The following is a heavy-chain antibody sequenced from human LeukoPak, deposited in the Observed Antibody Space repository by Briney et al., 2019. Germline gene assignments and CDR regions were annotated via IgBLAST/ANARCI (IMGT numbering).Heavy chain of an antibody. CDR3: ARGAELLWFGESYAAFFDY. CDR2: IIPIFGTE. Sequence: KPGSSVKVSCKASGGTFSSYAISWVRQAPGQGLEWMGGIIPIFGTENYAQKFQGRVTITTDESTSTAYMELSSLRSEDTAVYYCARGAELLWFGESYAAFFDYWGQGTLVTVSS. V-gene: IGHV1-69*05. D-gene: IGHD3-10*01. CDR1: GGTFSSYA. J-gene: IGHJ4*02.